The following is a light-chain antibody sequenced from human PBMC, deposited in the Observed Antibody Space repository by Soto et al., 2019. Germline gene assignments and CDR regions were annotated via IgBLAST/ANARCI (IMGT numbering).Light chain of an antibody. CDR1: QTVNSR. J-gene: IGKJ1*01. V-gene: IGKV3-11*01. CDR3: QQFYSTWT. Sequence: EIVLTHSPATQSSSPGERTTLXRRASQTVNSRLAWYQHKPGQAPRLLIYHTSNRATGIPARFSGSGSGTDFTLTISSLEPEDFAVYYCQQFYSTWTFGQGTKVDIK. CDR2: HTS.